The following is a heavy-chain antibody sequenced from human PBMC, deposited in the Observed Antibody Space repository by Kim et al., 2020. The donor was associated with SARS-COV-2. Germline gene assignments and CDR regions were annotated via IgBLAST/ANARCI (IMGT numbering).Heavy chain of an antibody. Sequence: RSHYTQPLKSRVPISVDTSKNQCSRKLSSVTAADTAVYYCARCDYGDYVDYWGQGTLVTVSS. V-gene: IGHV4-30-2*05. CDR3: ARCDYGDYVDY. D-gene: IGHD4-17*01. J-gene: IGHJ4*02. CDR2: RS.